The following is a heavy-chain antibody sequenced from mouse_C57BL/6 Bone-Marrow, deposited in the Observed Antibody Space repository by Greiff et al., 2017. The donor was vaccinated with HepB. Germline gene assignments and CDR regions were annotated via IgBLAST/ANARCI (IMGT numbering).Heavy chain of an antibody. V-gene: IGHV5-6*01. J-gene: IGHJ2*01. Sequence: EVHLVESGGDLVKPGGSLKLSCAASGFTFSSYGMSWVRQTPDKRLEWVATISSGGSYTYYPDSVKGRFTISRDNAKNTLYLQMSSLKSEDTAMYYCARQVVYYFDYWGQGTTLTVSS. CDR3: ARQVVYYFDY. CDR2: ISSGGSYT. CDR1: GFTFSSYG. D-gene: IGHD1-1*02.